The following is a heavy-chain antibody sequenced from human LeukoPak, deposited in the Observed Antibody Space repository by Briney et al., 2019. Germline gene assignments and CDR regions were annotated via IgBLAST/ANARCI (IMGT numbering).Heavy chain of an antibody. CDR1: GASLTRPTYY. Sequence: PSETLSLTCTVSGASLTRPTYYQWSWIRQPPGKGLELIGKVFSTGNAIINPSLTSRVTMSLDTSNTQFSLKLRSVTAEDSAVYYCARSRSGGFYFFDSWGQGALVTVSS. V-gene: IGHV4-61*01. CDR3: ARSRSGGFYFFDS. J-gene: IGHJ4*02. CDR2: VFSTGNA. D-gene: IGHD4-23*01.